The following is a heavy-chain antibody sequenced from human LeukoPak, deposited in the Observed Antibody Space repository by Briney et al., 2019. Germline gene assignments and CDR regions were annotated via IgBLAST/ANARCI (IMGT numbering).Heavy chain of an antibody. CDR2: ISGSGGST. D-gene: IGHD2-15*01. V-gene: IGHV3-23*01. J-gene: IGHJ4*02. CDR1: GFTFSSYA. CDR3: AKTPPRYCSGGSCYDY. Sequence: GGSLRLSCAASGFTFSSYAMSWVRQAPGKGLEWVSAISGSGGSTYYADSVKGRLTISRDNSKNTLYLQMNSLRAEDTAVYYCAKTPPRYCSGGSCYDYWGQGTLVTVSS.